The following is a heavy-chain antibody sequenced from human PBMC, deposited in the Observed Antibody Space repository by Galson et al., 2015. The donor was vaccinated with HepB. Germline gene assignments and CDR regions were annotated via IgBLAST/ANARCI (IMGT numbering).Heavy chain of an antibody. D-gene: IGHD3-22*01. V-gene: IGHV3-30*03. Sequence: SLRLSCAAPEFTFTTYSFHWVRQCPGKGLEWVAFISYDGSQSQYADSVKGRFTISKDNSQNTLYLQMDSLTTEDTAVYRCTRGGYYGNSGDYANFLHWGQGTLVSVST. CDR3: TRGGYYGNSGDYANFLH. CDR2: ISYDGSQS. J-gene: IGHJ1*01. CDR1: EFTFTTYS.